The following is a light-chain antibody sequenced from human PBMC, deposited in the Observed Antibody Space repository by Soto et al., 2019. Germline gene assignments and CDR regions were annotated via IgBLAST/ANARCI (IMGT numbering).Light chain of an antibody. CDR1: QSVSSNY. CDR3: QQYGGSPPT. V-gene: IGKV3-20*01. J-gene: IGKJ1*01. CDR2: GAS. Sequence: EIVLTQSPGTLSLSPGERATLSCRARQSVSSNYLAWYQRKPGQAPRLLIYGASSRTTDIPNRFSGSGSGTNFTLTITLLEPEDSAVYFCQQYGGSPPTFGQRTKVEIK.